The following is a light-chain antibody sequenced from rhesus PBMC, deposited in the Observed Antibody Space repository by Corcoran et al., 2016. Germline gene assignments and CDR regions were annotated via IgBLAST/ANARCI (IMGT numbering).Light chain of an antibody. CDR2: GAS. J-gene: IGKJ4*01. Sequence: EIVMTQSPATLALSPGEVATLSCRASQTVSNYLAWYQPKPGQAPRLLIYGASRRANGIPDRFSGSGSGTEVTLTISSMEPEDVGVYFCLQSINWPLTVGGGTKVEIK. CDR1: QTVSNY. V-gene: IGKV3-24*04. CDR3: LQSINWPLT.